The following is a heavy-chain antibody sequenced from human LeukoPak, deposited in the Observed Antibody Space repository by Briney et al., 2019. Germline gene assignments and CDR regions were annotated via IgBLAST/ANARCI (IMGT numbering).Heavy chain of an antibody. V-gene: IGHV3-7*01. D-gene: IGHD3-10*01. CDR1: GFPFSSYW. J-gene: IGHJ4*02. Sequence: GGSLRLSCVASGFPFSSYWMTWVRQAPGKGLEWVANIKQDGSKKSYVDSVKGRFTISRDNAKNTLYLQMNSLRAADTAVYYCARESENYYGSASFYYFDYWGQGILVTVSS. CDR2: IKQDGSKK. CDR3: ARESENYYGSASFYYFDY.